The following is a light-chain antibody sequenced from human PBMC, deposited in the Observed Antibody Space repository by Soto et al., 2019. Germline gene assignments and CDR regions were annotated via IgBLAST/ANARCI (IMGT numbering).Light chain of an antibody. CDR3: QQYNNWPHS. CDR1: QSVSSN. V-gene: IGKV3-15*01. CDR2: GAS. J-gene: IGKJ2*01. Sequence: EIVMTQSPATLSLSPGQRPTLSCRASQSVSSNLAWYQQILGQAPRLLISGASTRATGIPARFTGSGSGTEFTLTISSLQSEDFAVYYCQQYNNWPHSFGQGTKVDIK.